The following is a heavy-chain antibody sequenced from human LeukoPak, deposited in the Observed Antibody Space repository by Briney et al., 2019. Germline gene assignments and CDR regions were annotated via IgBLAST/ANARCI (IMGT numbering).Heavy chain of an antibody. CDR1: GFTFSSYW. Sequence: GGSLSLSCAASGFTFSSYWMSWVRQAPGKGLEWVANIKQDGSEKYYVDSVKGRFTISRDNAKNSLYLQMNSLRAEDTAVYYCARDGLSGRNWFDPWGQGTLVTVSS. J-gene: IGHJ5*02. CDR3: ARDGLSGRNWFDP. CDR2: IKQDGSEK. V-gene: IGHV3-7*01.